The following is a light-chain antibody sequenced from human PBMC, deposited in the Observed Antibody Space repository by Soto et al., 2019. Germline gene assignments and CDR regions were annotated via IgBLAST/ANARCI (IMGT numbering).Light chain of an antibody. V-gene: IGKV1-5*03. Sequence: DIQMTQSPSTLSASVGDRVTITCRASQSISSWLAWYQQKPGKAPKLLIYKASSLESGVPSRFSGIGSGTEFTLTISSLQPDDFATYYGQQYNSYSITFGQGTRLEIK. J-gene: IGKJ5*01. CDR3: QQYNSYSIT. CDR2: KAS. CDR1: QSISSW.